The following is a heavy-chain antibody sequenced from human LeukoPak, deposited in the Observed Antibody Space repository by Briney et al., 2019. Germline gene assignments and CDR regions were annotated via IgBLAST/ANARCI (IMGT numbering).Heavy chain of an antibody. Sequence: GGSLRLSCAASGFIFSSYWMSWVRQAPGKGLEWAASIKQDGTETHYVDSVKGRFTISKDNAKNSLYLQLNSLRAEDTAVYYCAREDHSNYEYWGQGTLVTVSS. D-gene: IGHD4-11*01. CDR1: GFIFSSYW. J-gene: IGHJ4*02. CDR2: IKQDGTET. V-gene: IGHV3-7*03. CDR3: AREDHSNYEY.